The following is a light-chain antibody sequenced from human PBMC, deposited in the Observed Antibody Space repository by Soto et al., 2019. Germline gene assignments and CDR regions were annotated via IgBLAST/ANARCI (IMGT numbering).Light chain of an antibody. CDR2: SVS. CDR1: SSDIGAYDH. V-gene: IGLV2-14*01. Sequence: QSALTQPASVSGSPGQSITISCSGTSSDIGAYDHVAWFQQFPGKTPKLVIYSVSNRASGVSYPFSGSKSGNTASLTISGPQADDEADYYCISYTVSRAYVFGPGTKVTVL. CDR3: ISYTVSRAYV. J-gene: IGLJ1*01.